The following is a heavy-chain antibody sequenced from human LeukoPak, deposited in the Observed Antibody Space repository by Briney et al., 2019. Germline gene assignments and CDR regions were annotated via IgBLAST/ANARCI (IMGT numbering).Heavy chain of an antibody. D-gene: IGHD3-10*01. V-gene: IGHV3-7*01. CDR1: GFTFSSRDW. J-gene: IGHJ3*01. Sequence: GGSLRLSCVASGFTFSSRDWMTWVRQAPGKGLEWVANIKQDGSEKNYVDSVKGRFTISRDNAKNQFSLQLKSVTPEDTALYYCARGGLIRGTLNSLIAFDLWGQGIMVTVSS. CDR2: IKQDGSEK. CDR3: ARGGLIRGTLNSLIAFDL.